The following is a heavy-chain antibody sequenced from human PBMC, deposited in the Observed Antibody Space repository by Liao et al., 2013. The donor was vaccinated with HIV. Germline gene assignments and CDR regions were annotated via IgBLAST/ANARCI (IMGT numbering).Heavy chain of an antibody. J-gene: IGHJ6*03. CDR2: INHSGTA. V-gene: IGHV4-34*01. Sequence: QVQLQQWGAGLLKPSETLSLTCAVDGGSFNIYFWNWIRQPPREGAWSGLGTINHSGTANYNPSLKSRVIISVDTSKNQFSLKVSSVTAADTAVYYCARAPLTGYYYYYMDVWGKGTTVTVAS. CDR1: GGSFNIYF. CDR3: ARAPLTGYYYYYMDV. D-gene: IGHD3-9*01.